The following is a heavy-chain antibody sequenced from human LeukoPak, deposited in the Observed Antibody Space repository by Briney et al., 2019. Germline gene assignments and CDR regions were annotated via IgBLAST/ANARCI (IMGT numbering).Heavy chain of an antibody. CDR1: GFTFSSYG. V-gene: IGHV3-33*08. CDR3: ARYGTLIDY. D-gene: IGHD3-10*01. Sequence: GRSLRLSCAASGFTFSSYGMHWVRQAPGKGLEWVAFIRYDESTKFYADSVKGRFTISRDNAKNSLYLQMNSLRAEDTAVYYCARYGTLIDYWGQGTLVTVSS. CDR2: IRYDESTK. J-gene: IGHJ4*02.